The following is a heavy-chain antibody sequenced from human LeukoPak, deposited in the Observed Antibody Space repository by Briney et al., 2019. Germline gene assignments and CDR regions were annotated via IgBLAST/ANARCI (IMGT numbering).Heavy chain of an antibody. J-gene: IGHJ4*02. CDR1: GGSFSGYY. D-gene: IGHD6-13*01. V-gene: IGHV4-34*01. CDR3: ARGPYRRGSSPNSYYFDY. Sequence: SETLSLTCAVYGGSFSGYYWSWIRQPPGKGLEWIGEINHSGSTNYNPSLKGRVTISVDTSKNQFSLKLSSVTAADTAVYYCARGPYRRGSSPNSYYFDYWGQGTLVTVSS. CDR2: INHSGST.